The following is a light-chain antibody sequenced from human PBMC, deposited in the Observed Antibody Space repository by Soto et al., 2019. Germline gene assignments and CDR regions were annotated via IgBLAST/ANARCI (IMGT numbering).Light chain of an antibody. CDR1: QSVSSSY. CDR2: GAS. CDR3: QQYGSSPFT. V-gene: IGKV3-20*01. Sequence: EIVLTQSPGTLSLSPGERATLSCRASQSVSSSYLSWYQQKPGQAPSLLIYGASSRATGIPDRFSGSGSGTDFTLTIGRLEPEDFAVYYCQQYGSSPFTFGPGTKVDIK. J-gene: IGKJ3*01.